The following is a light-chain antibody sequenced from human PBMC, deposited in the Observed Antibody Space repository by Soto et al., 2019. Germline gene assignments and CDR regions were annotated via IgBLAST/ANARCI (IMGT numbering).Light chain of an antibody. CDR2: HDS. CDR3: QVWDNNSDHVV. V-gene: IGLV3-21*02. J-gene: IGLJ2*01. Sequence: SYELTQPPAVSVAPGQTATITCGGDSIGSKSVHWYQQKPGQPPVVVVYHDSDRPSGTPERFSGSNSGNTATLTISRVEAGDEAVYSCQVWDNNSDHVVFGGGTKVTVL. CDR1: SIGSKS.